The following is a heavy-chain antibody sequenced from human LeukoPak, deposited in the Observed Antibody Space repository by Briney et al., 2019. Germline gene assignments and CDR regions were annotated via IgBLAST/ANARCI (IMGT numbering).Heavy chain of an antibody. J-gene: IGHJ5*02. CDR3: ARDYGRYFDWLPTNWFDP. V-gene: IGHV3-7*01. CDR2: IKQDGSEK. D-gene: IGHD3-9*01. Sequence: GGSLRLSCAASGFTFSSYWMSWVRQAPGKGLEWVANIKQDGSEKYYVDSVKGRLTISRDNAKNSLYLQMNSLRAEDTAVYYCARDYGRYFDWLPTNWFDPWGQGTLVTVSS. CDR1: GFTFSSYW.